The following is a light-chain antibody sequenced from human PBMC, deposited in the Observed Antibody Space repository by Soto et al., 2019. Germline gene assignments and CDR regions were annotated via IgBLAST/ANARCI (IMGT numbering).Light chain of an antibody. CDR1: QGISSS. CDR2: AAS. J-gene: IGKJ4*01. Sequence: DIQLTQSPSFLSASVGDRVTITCRASQGISSSLAWYQQEPGKAPKLLIYAASTLQSGVPSRFSGSVSGTEFTLTISSLQPEDFATYYCQQVDSYPLSFGGGTKVDTK. V-gene: IGKV1-9*01. CDR3: QQVDSYPLS.